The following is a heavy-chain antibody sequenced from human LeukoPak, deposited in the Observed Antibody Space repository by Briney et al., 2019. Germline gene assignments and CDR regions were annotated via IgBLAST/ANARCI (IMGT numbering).Heavy chain of an antibody. CDR2: ITTSGSTT. CDR1: GFTFTSYP. Sequence: GGSLRLSCAVSGFTFTSYPMTWVRQAPGKGLEWVSGITTSGSTTYYADSVKGRFTISRDNSKNTLYLLMNSLRAEDTAVYYCAKVGSGVAYFDYWGQGTLVTVSS. D-gene: IGHD5-12*01. CDR3: AKVGSGVAYFDY. J-gene: IGHJ4*02. V-gene: IGHV3-23*01.